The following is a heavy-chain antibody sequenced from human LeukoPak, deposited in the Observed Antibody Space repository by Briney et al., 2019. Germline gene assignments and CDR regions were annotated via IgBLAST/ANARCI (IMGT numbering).Heavy chain of an antibody. Sequence: SVKVSCKASGGTFSSYAISWVRQAPGQGLEWMGGIIPIFGTANYAQKFQGRVTITADESTSTAYMELSSLRSEDTAVYYCAIIGYCSGGSCLTFDPWGQGTLVTVSS. CDR1: GGTFSSYA. D-gene: IGHD2-15*01. J-gene: IGHJ5*02. CDR3: AIIGYCSGGSCLTFDP. V-gene: IGHV1-69*01. CDR2: IIPIFGTA.